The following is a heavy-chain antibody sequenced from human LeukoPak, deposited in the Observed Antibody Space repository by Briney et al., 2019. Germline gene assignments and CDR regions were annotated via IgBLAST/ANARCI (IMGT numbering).Heavy chain of an antibody. CDR3: ARLTTGPTYYYGMDV. D-gene: IGHD4-4*01. CDR2: INHSGST. CDR1: GGSFSGYY. Sequence: SETLSLTCAVYGGSFSGYYWSWIRQPPGKGLEWIGEINHSGSTNYNPSLKSRVTISVDTSKNQFSLKLSSVTAADTAVYYCARLTTGPTYYYGMDVWGQGTTVTVSS. J-gene: IGHJ6*02. V-gene: IGHV4-34*01.